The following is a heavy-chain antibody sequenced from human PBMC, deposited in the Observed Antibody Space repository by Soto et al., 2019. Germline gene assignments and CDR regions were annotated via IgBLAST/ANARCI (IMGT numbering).Heavy chain of an antibody. V-gene: IGHV3-23*01. Sequence: PGGSLRLSCAASGFTFSSYAMSWVRQAPGKGLEWVSAISGSGGSTYYADSVKGRFTISRDNSENTLYLQMNSLRAEDTAVYYCARSSSDIVVVLRKSSMDVWGKGTTVTGSS. CDR2: ISGSGGST. CDR1: GFTFSSYA. CDR3: ARSSSDIVVVLRKSSMDV. J-gene: IGHJ6*03. D-gene: IGHD2-2*01.